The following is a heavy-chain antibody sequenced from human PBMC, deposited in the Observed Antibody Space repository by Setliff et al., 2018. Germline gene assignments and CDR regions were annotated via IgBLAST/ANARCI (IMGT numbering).Heavy chain of an antibody. CDR3: TTDNAGVNGDYADYYYYYGLDV. CDR2: IKSKTDGGTT. J-gene: IGHJ6*02. D-gene: IGHD4-17*01. CDR1: GFTFSYAW. V-gene: IGHV3-15*01. Sequence: PGGSLRLSCAASGFTFSYAWMSWVRQAPGTGLEWVGRIKSKTDGGTTDYAAPVKDRFTISRDDSKNTLYLQMNSLKTEDTAVYYCTTDNAGVNGDYADYYYYYGLDVWGQGNPGHRLL.